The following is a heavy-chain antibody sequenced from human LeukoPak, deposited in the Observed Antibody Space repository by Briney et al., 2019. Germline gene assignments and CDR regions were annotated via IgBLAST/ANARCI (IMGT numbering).Heavy chain of an antibody. CDR2: ISSSGSTI. J-gene: IGHJ4*02. CDR1: RFTFSDFY. D-gene: IGHD4-17*01. Sequence: GGSLRLSCAASRFTFSDFYMSSFSDFYMSWIRQAPGKGLEWVSYISSSGSTIYYADSVKGRFTISRDNAKNSLYLQMNSLRAEDTAVYYCARDRGTTVIDYWGQGTLVTVSS. V-gene: IGHV3-11*01. CDR3: ARDRGTTVIDY.